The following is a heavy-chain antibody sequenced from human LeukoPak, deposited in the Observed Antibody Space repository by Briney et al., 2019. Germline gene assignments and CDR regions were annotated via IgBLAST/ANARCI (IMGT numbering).Heavy chain of an antibody. V-gene: IGHV4-59*02. CDR2: IYYTET. CDR3: ATRKLGNDC. J-gene: IGHJ4*02. D-gene: IGHD7-27*01. Sequence: SETLSLTCTVSGGSVSNYYWSWIRQSPGKGLEWIGYIYYTETSYNPSLKSRVTISADTSKNQFSLKLYSVTAADTAVYYCATRKLGNDCWGQGTLVTVSS. CDR1: GGSVSNYY.